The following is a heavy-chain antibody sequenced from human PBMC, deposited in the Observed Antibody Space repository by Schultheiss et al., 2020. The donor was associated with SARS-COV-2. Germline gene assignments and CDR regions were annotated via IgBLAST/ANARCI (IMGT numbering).Heavy chain of an antibody. CDR1: GFTFSSYW. J-gene: IGHJ4*02. CDR3: AKGAYSGSYHESDY. Sequence: GGSLRLSCVASGFTFSSYWMDWVRQAPGKGLECVSPINSDGSSTNYADSVKGRFTISIDNAKNTLYLQMNSLRVEDTAVYYCAKGAYSGSYHESDYWGQGTLVTVSS. V-gene: IGHV3-74*01. CDR2: INSDGSST. D-gene: IGHD1-26*01.